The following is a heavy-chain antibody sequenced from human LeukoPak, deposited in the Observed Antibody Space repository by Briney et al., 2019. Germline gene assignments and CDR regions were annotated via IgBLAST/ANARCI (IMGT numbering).Heavy chain of an antibody. J-gene: IGHJ4*02. D-gene: IGHD1-26*01. V-gene: IGHV3-7*01. Sequence: TGGSLRLSCVASGFKFSDYWMSWVRQAPGKGLEWVANLKPDGSDKYYVDSVKGRFTISRDNAKNSLFLQMNSLRAEDTAIYYCSGERVWAFDYWGQGNLVTVSS. CDR2: LKPDGSDK. CDR3: SGERVWAFDY. CDR1: GFKFSDYW.